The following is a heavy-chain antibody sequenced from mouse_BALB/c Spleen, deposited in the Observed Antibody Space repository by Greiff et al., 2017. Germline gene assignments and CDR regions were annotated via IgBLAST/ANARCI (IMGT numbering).Heavy chain of an antibody. CDR1: GFSLTSYG. Sequence: VKLMESGPGLVAPSQSLSITCTVSGFSLTSYGVHWVRQPPGKGLEWLGVIWAGGSTNYNSALMSRLSISKDNSKSQVFLKMNSLQTDDTAMYYCASPYYGNYVAYWGQGTLVTVSA. D-gene: IGHD2-10*01. V-gene: IGHV2-9*02. J-gene: IGHJ3*01. CDR2: IWAGGST. CDR3: ASPYYGNYVAY.